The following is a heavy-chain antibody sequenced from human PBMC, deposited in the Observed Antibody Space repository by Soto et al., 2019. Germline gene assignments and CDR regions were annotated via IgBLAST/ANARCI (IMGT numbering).Heavy chain of an antibody. CDR2: ITPFFRTA. Sequence: ASVKVSCKASGGAFNTFGFSWVRQAPGQGLEWMGGITPFFRTANYAQKFQDRVTITADESTSTVYMDLRSLRSEDMAKYYCARSPPMDSGDKYFYDFWGQGALVTVSS. V-gene: IGHV1-69*13. CDR3: ARSPPMDSGDKYFYDF. D-gene: IGHD4-17*01. J-gene: IGHJ4*02. CDR1: GGAFNTFG.